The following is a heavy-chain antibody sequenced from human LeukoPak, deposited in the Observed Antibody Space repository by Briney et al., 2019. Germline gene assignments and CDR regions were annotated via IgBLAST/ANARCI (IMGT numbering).Heavy chain of an antibody. CDR1: GYTFTGYY. CDR2: INPNNGDT. D-gene: IGHD7-27*01. J-gene: IGHJ4*02. CDR3: ARGRSGYFFDF. Sequence: ASVKVSCKTSGYTFTGYYLPCIRQAPGQALQWMAWINPNNGDTNYAQKFQGRVTMTRDTSISTAYMELSRLKSDDTAVYYCARGRSGYFFDFWGQGTLVTVSS. V-gene: IGHV1-2*02.